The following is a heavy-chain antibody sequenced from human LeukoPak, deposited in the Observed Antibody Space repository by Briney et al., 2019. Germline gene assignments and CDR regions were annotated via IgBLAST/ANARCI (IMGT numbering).Heavy chain of an antibody. CDR1: GFTFSSYA. J-gene: IGHJ3*02. CDR3: ARDQGLATIGGDAFDI. Sequence: PGGSLRLSCAASGFTFSSYAMSWVRQAPGKGLEWVSAISGSGGSTYYADSVKGRFTISRDNSKNTLYLQMNSLRAEDTAVYYCARDQGLATIGGDAFDIWGQGTMVTVSS. CDR2: ISGSGGST. D-gene: IGHD5-24*01. V-gene: IGHV3-23*01.